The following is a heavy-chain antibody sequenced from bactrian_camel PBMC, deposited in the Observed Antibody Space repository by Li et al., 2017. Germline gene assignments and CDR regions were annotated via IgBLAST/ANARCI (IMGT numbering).Heavy chain of an antibody. D-gene: IGHD2*01. CDR3: ATRGRLNTHFDFGY. CDR2: ITGDGTP. Sequence: HVQLVESGGGSVQSGGSLKLSCAASGSNASSYCMGWFRLAPGKEREPVAAITGDGTPTVTNSVRGRFTISLDNAGNAVYLQMNSLKSEDTALYYCATRGRLNTHFDFGYWGQGTQVTVS. V-gene: IGHV3S53*01. CDR1: GSNASSYC. J-gene: IGHJ6*01.